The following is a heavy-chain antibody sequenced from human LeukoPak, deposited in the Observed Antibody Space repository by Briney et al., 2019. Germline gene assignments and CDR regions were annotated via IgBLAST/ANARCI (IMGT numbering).Heavy chain of an antibody. CDR2: IYYSGST. CDR3: ARDPNSSSGDWFDP. Sequence: SETLSLTCTVSGGSISSSSYYWGWIRQPPGKGLEWIGSIYYSGSTYYNPSLKNRVTISVDTSKNQFSLKLSSVTAADAAVYYCARDPNSSSGDWFDPWGQGTLVTVSS. V-gene: IGHV4-39*07. J-gene: IGHJ5*02. CDR1: GGSISSSSYY. D-gene: IGHD6-13*01.